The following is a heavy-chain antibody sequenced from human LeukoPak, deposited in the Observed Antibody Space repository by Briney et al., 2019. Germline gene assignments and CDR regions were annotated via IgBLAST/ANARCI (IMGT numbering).Heavy chain of an antibody. CDR2: LLYDRSQK. CDR3: AKDYFGDYAFDY. CDR1: GFTFSSYA. Sequence: RGSLRLSCAASGFTFSSYAMHWVRQAPGKGVAGVEVLLYDRSQKYYADAVKGRFTISRDNSKNTLYLQMNSLRAEDTAVYYCAKDYFGDYAFDYWGQGTLVTVSS. D-gene: IGHD4-17*01. V-gene: IGHV3-30*18. J-gene: IGHJ4*02.